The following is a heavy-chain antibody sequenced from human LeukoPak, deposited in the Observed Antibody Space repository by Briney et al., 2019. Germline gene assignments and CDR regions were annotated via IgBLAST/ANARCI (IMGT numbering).Heavy chain of an antibody. CDR2: IIPIFGTA. CDR3: ALEFRTFYAVFDY. J-gene: IGHJ4*02. V-gene: IGHV1-69*01. Sequence: SVTVSCKGSGGTFISYAISWVGQARGQGGEGVGGIIPIFGTANYAQKFQGRVTITADDPTTTAYMELNSLRSEDTAVYYCALEFRTFYAVFDYWGQGTLVTVSS. D-gene: IGHD2-2*01. CDR1: GGTFISYA.